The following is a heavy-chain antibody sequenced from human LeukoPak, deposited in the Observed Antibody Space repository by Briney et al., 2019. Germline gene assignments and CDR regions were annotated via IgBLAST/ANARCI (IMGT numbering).Heavy chain of an antibody. CDR2: TYYTGST. D-gene: IGHD1-26*01. CDR3: ARGTSGSYYGVWFDP. V-gene: IGHV4-59*01. J-gene: IGHJ5*02. Sequence: SETLSLTCTVSGGSFSSSYWSWVRQPPGKGLEWIAYTYYTGSTNYNPSLKGRVTISLDTSKNQFSLKLSSVTAADTAVYYCARGTSGSYYGVWFDPWGQGTLVTVSS. CDR1: GGSFSSSY.